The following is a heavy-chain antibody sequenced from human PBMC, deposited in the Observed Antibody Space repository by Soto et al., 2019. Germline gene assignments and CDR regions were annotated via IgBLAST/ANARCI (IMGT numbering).Heavy chain of an antibody. CDR2: VSFDGSHK. D-gene: IGHD3-3*01. Sequence: QVQLVQSGGGVVQPGGSLRLSCAASGFTFSSYAIHWVRQAPGKGLEWVAEVSFDGSHKTYAVPVRGRFTISRDNSKKTVYVQMNSLRAEDTALYYCAKLGDAVSGYFDFWGQGTQVAVSS. V-gene: IGHV3-30*18. CDR1: GFTFSSYA. CDR3: AKLGDAVSGYFDF. J-gene: IGHJ5*01.